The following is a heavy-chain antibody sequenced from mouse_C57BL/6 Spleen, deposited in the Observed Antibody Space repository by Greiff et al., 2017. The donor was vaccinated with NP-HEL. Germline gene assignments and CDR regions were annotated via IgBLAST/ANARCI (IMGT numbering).Heavy chain of an antibody. V-gene: IGHV1-15*01. CDR1: GYTFTDYE. D-gene: IGHD2-2*01. CDR3: TRRGELLWLRQGYFDY. J-gene: IGHJ2*01. CDR2: IDPETGGT. Sequence: QVQLKESGAELVRPGASGTLSCKASGYTFTDYELHWVKQTPVHGLEWIGAIDPETGGTAYNQKFKGKAILTADKSSSTAYMELRSLTSEDSAVYYCTRRGELLWLRQGYFDYWGQGTTLTVSS.